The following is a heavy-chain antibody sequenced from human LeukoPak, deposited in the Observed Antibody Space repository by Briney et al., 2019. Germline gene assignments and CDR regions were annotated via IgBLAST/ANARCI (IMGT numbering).Heavy chain of an antibody. D-gene: IGHD6-19*01. V-gene: IGHV3-23*01. CDR1: GFAFSFSA. CDR2: INANAINT. CDR3: ARPISGGLAVTADWFDS. J-gene: IGHJ5*01. Sequence: GGSLGLSCEASGFAFSFSAMTWVRQAPGTGLEWVSNINANAINTYYADSVKGRFTISRDNSKSTLYLQLNSLRAEDTAVYYCARPISGGLAVTADWFDSWGQGTLVIVS.